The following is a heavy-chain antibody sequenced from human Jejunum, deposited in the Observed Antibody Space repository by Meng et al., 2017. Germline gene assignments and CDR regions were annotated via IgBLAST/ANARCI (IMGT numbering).Heavy chain of an antibody. Sequence: QVQMQESGPGLVKPSETLSLTCTVSGGSISSITTYWGWIRQPPGKTLEWIGSIYYSGSTHYNPSLKRRVFVSIDTSKDQFSLKLTSAAAADTAIYYCARNRTQGFFDIWSQGTLVTVSS. CDR2: IYYSGST. CDR1: GGSISSITTY. V-gene: IGHV4-39*01. CDR3: ARNRTQGFFDI. D-gene: IGHD1/OR15-1a*01. J-gene: IGHJ4*02.